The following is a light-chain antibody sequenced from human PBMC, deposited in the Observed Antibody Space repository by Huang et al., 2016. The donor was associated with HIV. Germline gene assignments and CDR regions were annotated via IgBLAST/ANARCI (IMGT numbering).Light chain of an antibody. J-gene: IGKJ4*01. Sequence: EIVLTQSPGTLSLSPGERATLTCRASQRVSSNYLAWYQQKPGQAPRLVIHGAASRATGIADRFSGSGSGTDFTLTISRLVPNDFALYFCQQYGNSPPTFGGGTKVEIK. CDR1: QRVSSNY. V-gene: IGKV3-20*01. CDR2: GAA. CDR3: QQYGNSPPT.